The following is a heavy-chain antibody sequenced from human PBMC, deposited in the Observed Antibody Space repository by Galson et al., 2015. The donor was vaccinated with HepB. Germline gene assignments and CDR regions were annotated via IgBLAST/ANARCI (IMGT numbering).Heavy chain of an antibody. CDR2: IIPIFGTA. Sequence: SVKVSCKASGGTFSNYAISWVRQAPGQGLEWMGGIIPIFGTANYAQKFQGRVTISADESTSTVYMELSSLRSEDTAVYYCASNSYTYYDFWSDYEDYYYGMDVWGQGTTVTVSS. CDR1: GGTFSNYA. J-gene: IGHJ6*02. V-gene: IGHV1-69*13. CDR3: ASNSYTYYDFWSDYEDYYYGMDV. D-gene: IGHD3-3*01.